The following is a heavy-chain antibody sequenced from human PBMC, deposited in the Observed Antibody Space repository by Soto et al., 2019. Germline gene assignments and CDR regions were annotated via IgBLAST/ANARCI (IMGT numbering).Heavy chain of an antibody. D-gene: IGHD3-3*01. Sequence: SETLSLTCAVYGGSFSGYYWSWIRQPPGKGLEWIGEINHSGSTNYNPSLKSRVTISVDTPKNQFSLKLSSVTAADTAVYYCARGALGYDFWSGYYMGRYFDYWGQGTLVTVSS. V-gene: IGHV4-34*01. CDR1: GGSFSGYY. J-gene: IGHJ4*02. CDR2: INHSGST. CDR3: ARGALGYDFWSGYYMGRYFDY.